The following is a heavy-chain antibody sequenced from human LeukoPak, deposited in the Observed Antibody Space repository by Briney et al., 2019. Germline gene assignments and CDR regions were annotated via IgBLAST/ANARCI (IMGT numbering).Heavy chain of an antibody. CDR3: ARTNAFDI. V-gene: IGHV4-59*01. J-gene: IGHJ3*02. CDR1: GGAMSTLY. CDR2: IYYTGTT. Sequence: SETLSLTCTISGGAMSTLYWSWIRQPPGKGLEWLGYIYYTGTTSYSPSLNSRLTISLDTSRKRFSLKLTSVTAADTATYYCARTNAFDIWGRGSLVIVSS.